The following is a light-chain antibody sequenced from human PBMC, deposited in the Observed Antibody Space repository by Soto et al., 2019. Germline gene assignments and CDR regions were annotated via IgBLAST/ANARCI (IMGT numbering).Light chain of an antibody. V-gene: IGKV3-20*01. J-gene: IGKJ1*01. CDR2: GTS. CDR3: QQYVRT. CDR1: QSVSSSY. Sequence: EIVLTQSPGTLSLSTGERATLSCRASQSVSSSYLAWYQQKPGQAPRLLIYGTSSRATAIPDRFSGSGSGTDFTLTISRLEPEDFAVYYCQQYVRTFGQGTKVEIK.